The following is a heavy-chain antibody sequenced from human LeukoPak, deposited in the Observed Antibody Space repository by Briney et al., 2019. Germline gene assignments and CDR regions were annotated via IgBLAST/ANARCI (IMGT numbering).Heavy chain of an antibody. Sequence: ASVKVSCKASGGTFSSYAISWVRQAPGQGLEWMGRIIPILGIANYAQKFQGRVTITADKSTSTAYMELSSLRSEDTAVYYCAREFKDVVVVAATRPFDYWGQGTLVTVSS. CDR1: GGTFSSYA. CDR3: AREFKDVVVVAATRPFDY. D-gene: IGHD2-15*01. CDR2: IIPILGIA. J-gene: IGHJ4*02. V-gene: IGHV1-69*04.